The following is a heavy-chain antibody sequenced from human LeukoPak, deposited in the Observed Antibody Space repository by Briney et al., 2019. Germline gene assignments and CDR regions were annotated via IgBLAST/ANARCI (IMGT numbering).Heavy chain of an antibody. D-gene: IGHD6-19*01. CDR3: ARDSRIAVAVGVCYFDY. CDR2: TYYRSKWYN. CDR1: GDSVSSNSAA. J-gene: IGHJ4*02. V-gene: IGHV6-1*01. Sequence: SQTLSLTYAISGDSVSSNSAAWNWIRQSPSRGLEWLGRTYYRSKWYNDYAVSVKSRITINPDTSKNQFSLQLNSVTPEDTAVYYCARDSRIAVAVGVCYFDYWGQGTLVTVSS.